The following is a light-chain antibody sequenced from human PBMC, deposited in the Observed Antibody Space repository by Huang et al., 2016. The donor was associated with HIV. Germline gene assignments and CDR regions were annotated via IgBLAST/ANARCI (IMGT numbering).Light chain of an antibody. Sequence: MTHPPSTLSVSPGESATLSCRARQSVFQNLAWYQQKPGQAPKLLSYGSSTRAAGIPAKFSGSGSGADFTLTISSLQSEDFAVYDCQQYNTSPRTFGQGTKVEV. CDR3: QQYNTSPRT. J-gene: IGKJ1*01. V-gene: IGKV3-15*01. CDR1: QSVFQN. CDR2: GSS.